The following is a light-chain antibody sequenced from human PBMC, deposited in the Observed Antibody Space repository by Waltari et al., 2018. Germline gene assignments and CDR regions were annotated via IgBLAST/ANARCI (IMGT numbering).Light chain of an antibody. CDR3: TSYAGSDKLL. CDR2: EVT. Sequence: QSALTQPPSASGSPGQSVTISCPGSSSDVGTYNFVSWYQQHPGKAPKLVIYEVTKRPSGVPDRFSGSKSGNTASLSVSGLQAEDEADYYCTSYAGSDKLLFGGGTKLTVL. J-gene: IGLJ3*02. CDR1: SSDVGTYNF. V-gene: IGLV2-8*01.